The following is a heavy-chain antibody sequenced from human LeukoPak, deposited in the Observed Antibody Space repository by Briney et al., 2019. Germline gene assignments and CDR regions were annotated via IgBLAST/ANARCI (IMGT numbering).Heavy chain of an antibody. D-gene: IGHD3-22*01. Sequence: GESLKISCKGSGYSFTSYWIGWVRQLPGKGLEWMGIIYPGDSDTRYSPSFQAQVTISADKSISSAYLQWGSLKASDTAMYYCARPDYYDSTGWAFDIWGQGTMVTVSS. CDR1: GYSFTSYW. CDR2: IYPGDSDT. J-gene: IGHJ3*02. V-gene: IGHV5-51*01. CDR3: ARPDYYDSTGWAFDI.